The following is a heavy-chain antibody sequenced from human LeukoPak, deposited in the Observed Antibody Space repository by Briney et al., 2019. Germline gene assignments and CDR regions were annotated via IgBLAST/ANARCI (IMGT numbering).Heavy chain of an antibody. D-gene: IGHD3-22*01. CDR3: AKGGLYYDSSGYYFDY. CDR2: ISGSGGST. J-gene: IGHJ4*02. V-gene: IGHV3-23*01. CDR1: GFTFSSYG. Sequence: GGTLRLSCAASGFTFSSYGMSWVRQAPGKGLEWVSGISGSGGSTYYADSVKGRFTISRDNSKNTLYLQMNSLKTEDTAVYYCAKGGLYYDSSGYYFDYWGQGTLVTVSS.